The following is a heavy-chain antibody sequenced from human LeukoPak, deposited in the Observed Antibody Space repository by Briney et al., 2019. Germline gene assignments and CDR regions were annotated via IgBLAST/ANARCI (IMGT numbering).Heavy chain of an antibody. CDR3: AKGLLFYFGY. CDR2: IRYDGSNK. CDR1: GFTFSSYG. J-gene: IGHJ4*02. D-gene: IGHD3-10*01. V-gene: IGHV3-30*02. Sequence: GGSLRLSCAASGFTFSSYGMHWVRQAPGKGLEWVAFIRYDGSNKYYADSVKGRFTISRDNSKNTLYLQMNSLRPEDTAVYYCAKGLLFYFGYWGQGTLVTVSS.